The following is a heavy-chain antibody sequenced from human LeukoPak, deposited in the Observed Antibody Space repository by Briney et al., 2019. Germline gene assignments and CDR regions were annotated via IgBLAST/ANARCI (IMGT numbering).Heavy chain of an antibody. CDR1: GGSISSGGYY. V-gene: IGHV4-31*03. J-gene: IGHJ4*02. CDR3: ARTSGYSGYDLGY. Sequence: SETLSLTCTVSGGSISSGGYYWSWIRQHPGKGLEWIGYIYYSGSTYYNPSLKSRVTISVDTSKNQFSLKLSSVTAAHTAVYYCARTSGYSGYDLGYWGQGTLVTVSS. D-gene: IGHD5-12*01. CDR2: IYYSGST.